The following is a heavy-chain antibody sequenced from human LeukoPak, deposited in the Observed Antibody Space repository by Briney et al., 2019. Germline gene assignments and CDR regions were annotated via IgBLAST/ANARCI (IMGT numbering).Heavy chain of an antibody. CDR3: AREAGRY. V-gene: IGHV3-30*03. CDR1: GFTFSSYS. CDR2: ISYDGSNK. J-gene: IGHJ4*02. Sequence: GGSLRLSCAASGFTFSSYSMNWVRQAPGKGLEWVAVISYDGSNKYYADSVKGRFTISRDNSKNTLYLQMNSLRAEDTAVYYCAREAGRYWGQGTLVTVSS.